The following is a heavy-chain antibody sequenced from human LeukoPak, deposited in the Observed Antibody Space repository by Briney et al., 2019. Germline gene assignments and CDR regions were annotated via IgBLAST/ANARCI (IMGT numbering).Heavy chain of an antibody. V-gene: IGHV1-18*01. CDR3: ARGGDILTGYYYSDNWFDP. J-gene: IGHJ5*02. Sequence: ASVKVSCKASGYTFTSYVISWVRQAPGQGLEWMGWISDYNGNTNYAQKLQGRVTMTTDTSTSTAYMELRSLRSDDTAVYYCARGGDILTGYYYSDNWFDPWGQGTLVTVSS. CDR1: GYTFTSYV. CDR2: ISDYNGNT. D-gene: IGHD3-9*01.